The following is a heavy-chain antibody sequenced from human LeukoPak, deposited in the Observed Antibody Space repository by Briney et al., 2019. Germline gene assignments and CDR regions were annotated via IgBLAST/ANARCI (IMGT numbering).Heavy chain of an antibody. Sequence: GRTLRLSCAVSGITLSNYGMSWVRQAPGKGLEWVAGISDSGGRPNYADSVKGRFTISRDNPKNTLYLQMNSLRAEDTAVYFCAKRGVVIRVILVGFHKEAYYFDSWGQGALVTVSS. D-gene: IGHD3-22*01. J-gene: IGHJ4*02. V-gene: IGHV3-23*01. CDR1: GITLSNYG. CDR2: ISDSGGRP. CDR3: AKRGVVIRVILVGFHKEAYYFDS.